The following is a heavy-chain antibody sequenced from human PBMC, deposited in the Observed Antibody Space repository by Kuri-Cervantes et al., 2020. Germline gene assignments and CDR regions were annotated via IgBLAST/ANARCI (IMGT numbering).Heavy chain of an antibody. Sequence: SQTLSLTCAVSGYSISSGYYWGWIRQPPGKGLEWIGSIYYSGSNYYNPSLKSRVTISVDTSKNQISLQLSSVTAADTAVYYCARGRLALRQVPPDYWGQGTLVTVSS. J-gene: IGHJ4*02. CDR3: ARGRLALRQVPPDY. CDR1: GYSISSGYY. D-gene: IGHD3-10*01. V-gene: IGHV4-38-2*01. CDR2: IYYSGSN.